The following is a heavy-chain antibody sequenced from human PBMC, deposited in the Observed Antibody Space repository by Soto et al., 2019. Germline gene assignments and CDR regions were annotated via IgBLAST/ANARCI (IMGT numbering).Heavy chain of an antibody. J-gene: IGHJ6*02. Sequence: PGGSLRLSCAASGFTFSSYGMHWVRQAPGKGLEWVAVISYDGSNKYYADSVKGRFTIYRDNSKNTLYLQMNSLRAEDTAVYYCAKDGYYDFWSGYLALVGYYGMDVWAQGTTVTVSS. V-gene: IGHV3-30*18. CDR3: AKDGYYDFWSGYLALVGYYGMDV. CDR2: ISYDGSNK. D-gene: IGHD3-3*01. CDR1: GFTFSSYG.